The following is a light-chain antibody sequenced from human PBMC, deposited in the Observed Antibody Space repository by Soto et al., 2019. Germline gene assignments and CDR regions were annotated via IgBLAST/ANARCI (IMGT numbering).Light chain of an antibody. J-gene: IGLJ1*01. CDR1: NNDVGIYKA. V-gene: IGLV2-14*03. CDR2: DVS. Sequence: QSVLTQPASVSGFPGRSITISCTGTNNDVGIYKAVSWYQQHPGKVPKLMIYDVSNRPSGVSNRFSGSKSGNTASLSISGLQAEDEADYYCSSYTIDNTYVFGSGTKVTVL. CDR3: SSYTIDNTYV.